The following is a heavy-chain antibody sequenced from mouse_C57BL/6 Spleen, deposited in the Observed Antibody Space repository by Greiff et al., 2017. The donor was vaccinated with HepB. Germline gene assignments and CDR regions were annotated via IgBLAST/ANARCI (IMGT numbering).Heavy chain of an antibody. CDR3: ARVYYGSRGGYYAMDY. CDR2: INPSNGGT. J-gene: IGHJ4*01. V-gene: IGHV1-53*01. D-gene: IGHD1-1*01. Sequence: QVQLQQPGTELVKPGASVKLSCKASGYTFTSYWMHWVKQRPGQGLEWIGNINPSNGGTNYNEKFKSKATLTVDKSSSTAYMQLSSLTSEDSAVYYFARVYYGSRGGYYAMDYWGQGTSVTVSS. CDR1: GYTFTSYW.